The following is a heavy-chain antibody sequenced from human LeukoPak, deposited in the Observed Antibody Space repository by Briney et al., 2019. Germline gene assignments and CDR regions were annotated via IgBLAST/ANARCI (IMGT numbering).Heavy chain of an antibody. CDR1: GGSISSSSYY. J-gene: IGHJ4*02. D-gene: IGHD2-2*01. Sequence: SETLSLTCTVSGGSISSSSYYWGWIRQPPGKGLEWIGSIYYSGSTYYNPSLKSRVTISVDTSKNQFSLKLSSVTAAVTAVYYCARLGIVVVPADLPFDYWGQGTLVTVSS. V-gene: IGHV4-39*01. CDR2: IYYSGST. CDR3: ARLGIVVVPADLPFDY.